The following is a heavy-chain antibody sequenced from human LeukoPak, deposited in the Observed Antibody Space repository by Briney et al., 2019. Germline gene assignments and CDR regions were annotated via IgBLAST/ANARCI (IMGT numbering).Heavy chain of an antibody. CDR1: GFTFSNYE. CDR2: ISSSGTTI. D-gene: IGHD5-12*01. J-gene: IGHJ4*02. Sequence: GGSLRLSCAASGFTFSNYEMNWVRQAPGKGLAWVSYISSSGTTIYYADSVKSRFTISRDNAKNSLYLQMSSLRAEDTAVYYCARGNGGYDRTPYYFDYWGQGTLVTVSS. CDR3: ARGNGGYDRTPYYFDY. V-gene: IGHV3-48*03.